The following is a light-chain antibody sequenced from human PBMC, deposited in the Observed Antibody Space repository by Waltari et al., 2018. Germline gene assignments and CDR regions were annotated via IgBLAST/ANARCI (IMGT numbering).Light chain of an antibody. Sequence: EIVMTQSPLTLSVSPGERATLSCRASQSIRNNLAWYRQKPGQTPRLLIYDASTRATGIPARFGGSGSGTEFTLTISGLQSEDFAVYYCQHYGNWPLAFGGGTKVEI. V-gene: IGKV3-15*01. J-gene: IGKJ4*01. CDR2: DAS. CDR1: QSIRNN. CDR3: QHYGNWPLA.